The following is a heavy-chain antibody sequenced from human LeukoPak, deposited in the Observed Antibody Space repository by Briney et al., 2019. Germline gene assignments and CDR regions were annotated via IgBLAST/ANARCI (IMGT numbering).Heavy chain of an antibody. Sequence: NPGGSLRLSCAASGFTFSSYSMNWVRQAPGKGLELDSSISSSSSYIYYADSVKGRFTISRDNAKNSLYLQMNSLRAEDTAVYYCARGGIVVPAPRFDPWGQGTLVTVSS. D-gene: IGHD2-2*01. CDR3: ARGGIVVPAPRFDP. J-gene: IGHJ5*02. V-gene: IGHV3-21*01. CDR2: ISSSSSYI. CDR1: GFTFSSYS.